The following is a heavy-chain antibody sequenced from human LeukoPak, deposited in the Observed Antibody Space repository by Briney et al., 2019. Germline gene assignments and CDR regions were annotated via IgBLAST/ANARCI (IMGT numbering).Heavy chain of an antibody. CDR2: INPNSGGT. D-gene: IGHD3-3*01. V-gene: IGHV1-2*06. Sequence: EASVKVSCKASGYTFTGYYMHWVRQAPGQGLEWMGRINPNSGGTNYAQKFQGRVTMTRDTSISTAYMELSRLRSDDTAVYYCARGSGTQDYYYYYMDVWGKGTTVTVSS. J-gene: IGHJ6*03. CDR3: ARGSGTQDYYYYYMDV. CDR1: GYTFTGYY.